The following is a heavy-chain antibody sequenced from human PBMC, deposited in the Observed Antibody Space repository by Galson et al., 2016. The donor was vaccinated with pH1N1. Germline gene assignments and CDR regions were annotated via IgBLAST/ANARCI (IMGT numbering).Heavy chain of an antibody. CDR3: ATEYRGSYYVPRYFDL. Sequence: SVKVSCKVSGYTLSELAIHRVRQTPGKGLEWMGGFDPEDDKPFYAQTFEGRVTMTQDTPTDTAYMQLSSLTSDDAAVYYCATEYRGSYYVPRYFDLWGLGTLVSVFS. CDR1: GYTLSELA. V-gene: IGHV1-24*01. D-gene: IGHD1-26*01. CDR2: FDPEDDKP. J-gene: IGHJ2*01.